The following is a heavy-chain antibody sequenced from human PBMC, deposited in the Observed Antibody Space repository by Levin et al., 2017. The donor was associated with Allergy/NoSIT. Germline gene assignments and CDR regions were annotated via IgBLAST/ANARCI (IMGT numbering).Heavy chain of an antibody. CDR3: ARGDCSSTSCLAY. D-gene: IGHD2-2*01. Sequence: GGSLRLSCAASGFTFSNHWVHWVRQVPGKGLVWVSRITSDGRDTKYADSVMGRFTISRDNARNTLHLQMNSLRAEDTAVYYCARGDCSSTSCLAYWGQGTLVTVSS. V-gene: IGHV3-74*03. CDR2: ITSDGRDT. J-gene: IGHJ4*02. CDR1: GFTFSNHW.